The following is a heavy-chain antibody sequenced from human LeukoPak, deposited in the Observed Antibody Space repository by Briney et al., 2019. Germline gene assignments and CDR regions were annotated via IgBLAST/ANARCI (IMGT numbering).Heavy chain of an antibody. Sequence: SETLSLTCAVYGGSFSGYYWSWIRQPPGKGLEWIGEINHSGSTNYNPSLKSRVTISVDTSKNQFSLKLSSVTAADTAVYYCARDRWPRGFDYWGQGTLVTVSS. CDR3: ARDRWPRGFDY. D-gene: IGHD4-23*01. CDR1: GGSFSGYY. V-gene: IGHV4-34*01. J-gene: IGHJ4*02. CDR2: INHSGST.